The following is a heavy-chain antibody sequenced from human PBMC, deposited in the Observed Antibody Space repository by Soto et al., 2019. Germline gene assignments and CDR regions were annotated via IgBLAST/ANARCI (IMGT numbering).Heavy chain of an antibody. CDR2: INHSGST. Sequence: PSETLSLTCAVYGGSFRGYYWSWIRQPPGKGLEWIGEINHSGSTNYNPSLKSRVTISVDTSKNQFSLKLSSVTAADTAVYYCARGPYDFWSGYPYGMDVWGQGTTVTVSS. V-gene: IGHV4-34*01. CDR3: ARGPYDFWSGYPYGMDV. J-gene: IGHJ6*02. CDR1: GGSFRGYY. D-gene: IGHD3-3*01.